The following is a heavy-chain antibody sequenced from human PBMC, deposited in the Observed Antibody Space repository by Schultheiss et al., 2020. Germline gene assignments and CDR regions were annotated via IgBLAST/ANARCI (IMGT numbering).Heavy chain of an antibody. CDR3: ASQARPFDY. CDR1: GFTFSSYD. CDR2: ISGTGDST. D-gene: IGHD6-6*01. Sequence: GGSLRLSCAASGFTFSSYDMSWVRQAPGKGLEWISSISGTGDSTYYADSVKGRFTISRDNSKNTLYLQMNSLRAEDTAVYYCASQARPFDYWGQGTLVTVSS. J-gene: IGHJ4*02. V-gene: IGHV3-23*01.